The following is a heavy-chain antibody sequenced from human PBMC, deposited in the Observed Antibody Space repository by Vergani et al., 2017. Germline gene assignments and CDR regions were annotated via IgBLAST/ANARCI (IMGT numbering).Heavy chain of an antibody. Sequence: EVQLVESGGGLVQPGGSLKLSCAASGFTFSGSAMHWVRQASGKGLEWVGRIRSNYAKAYVGSVKGRFTISRDDSKNTAYLQMNSLKTEDTAVYYCTRAQDRIMAYWFDPWGQGTLVTVSS. D-gene: IGHD5-12*01. CDR2: IRSNYAK. CDR3: TRAQDRIMAYWFDP. CDR1: GFTFSGSA. V-gene: IGHV3-73*02. J-gene: IGHJ5*02.